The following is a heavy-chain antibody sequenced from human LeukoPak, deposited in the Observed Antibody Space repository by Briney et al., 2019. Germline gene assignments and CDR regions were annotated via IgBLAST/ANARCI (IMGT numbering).Heavy chain of an antibody. CDR1: GGSISSYY. V-gene: IGHV4-39*07. CDR2: MYYRGST. CDR3: ATTTIRLGY. Sequence: SETLSLTCSVSGGSISSYYWSWIRQPPGKGLEWIGSMYYRGSTYHNPSLKSRVTISVDTSKNQFSLKLSSVTAADTAVYYCATTTIRLGYWGQGTLVTVSS. J-gene: IGHJ4*02. D-gene: IGHD1-26*01.